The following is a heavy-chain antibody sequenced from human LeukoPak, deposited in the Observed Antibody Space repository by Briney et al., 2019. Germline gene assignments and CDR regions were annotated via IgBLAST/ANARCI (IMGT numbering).Heavy chain of an antibody. Sequence: PGGSLRLPCAASGFTFSSYAMSWVRQAPGKGLEWVSAISGSGGSTYYADSVKGRFTISRDNSKNTLYLQMNSLRAEDTAVYYCAKGSSLDWYFDLWGRGTLVTVSS. CDR1: GFTFSSYA. J-gene: IGHJ2*01. CDR3: AKGSSLDWYFDL. V-gene: IGHV3-23*01. CDR2: ISGSGGST.